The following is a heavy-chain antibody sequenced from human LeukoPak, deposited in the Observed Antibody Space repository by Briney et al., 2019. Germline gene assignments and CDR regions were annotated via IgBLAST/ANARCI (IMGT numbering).Heavy chain of an antibody. V-gene: IGHV3-30*04. CDR3: AKAPVTSCRGAYCYPFDS. CDR2: ISYDETNK. D-gene: IGHD2-21*01. Sequence: GGSLRLSCAASGFTFTNYAMHWVRQAPGKGLEWVAVISYDETNKYYEDSVKGRFTISRDSSKNTLYLQMNSLRAEDAAVYFCAKAPVTSCRGAYCYPFDSWGQGTLVTVSS. CDR1: GFTFTNYA. J-gene: IGHJ4*02.